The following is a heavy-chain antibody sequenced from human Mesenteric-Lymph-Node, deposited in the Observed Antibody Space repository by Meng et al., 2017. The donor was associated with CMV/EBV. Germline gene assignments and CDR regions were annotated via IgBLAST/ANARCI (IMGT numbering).Heavy chain of an antibody. CDR2: ITSGSTYI. J-gene: IGHJ4*02. CDR1: GFTFNTYS. D-gene: IGHD1-26*01. CDR3: ARDGMGGGVGWDY. Sequence: GESLKISCAASGFTFNTYSMSWVRQAPGKGLEWVSSITSGSTYIYYADSLKGRFTISRDNAKNSLFLQMNSLRAEDTAVYYCARDGMGGGVGWDYWGQGTLVTVSS. V-gene: IGHV3-21*01.